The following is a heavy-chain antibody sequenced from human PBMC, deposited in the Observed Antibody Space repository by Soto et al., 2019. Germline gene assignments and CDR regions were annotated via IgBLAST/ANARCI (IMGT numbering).Heavy chain of an antibody. V-gene: IGHV3-30-3*01. CDR2: VSKDVNSK. Sequence: QLVESGGGVVQPGRSLRLSCAASGFIFSNYDMHWVRQAPGKGLEWVAVVSKDVNSKYYVGSVQGRFTISRDNSKNTLYLQINSLRAEDTAMYYGTRGIKGGLDPWGQGTLVTVSS. CDR1: GFIFSNYD. J-gene: IGHJ5*02. CDR3: TRGIKGGLDP.